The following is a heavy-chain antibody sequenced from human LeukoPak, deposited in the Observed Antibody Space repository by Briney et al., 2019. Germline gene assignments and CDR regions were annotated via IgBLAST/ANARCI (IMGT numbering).Heavy chain of an antibody. CDR3: AKDSRKFDY. Sequence: WGTLRLSCVASGLNFDDSAMHWVRQAPGTGLDLVSLISADGGSTFSADSVKGRFSISTVNSTNSLYLQMYSLRSEYTAMYYCAKDSRKFDYWGQGTLVAVSS. V-gene: IGHV3-43*02. J-gene: IGHJ4*02. CDR2: ISADGGST. D-gene: IGHD2/OR15-2a*01. CDR1: GLNFDDSA.